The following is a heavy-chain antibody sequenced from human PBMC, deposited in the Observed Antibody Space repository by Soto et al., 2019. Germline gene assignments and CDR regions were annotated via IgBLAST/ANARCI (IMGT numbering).Heavy chain of an antibody. Sequence: QVQLVQSGAEVKKPGASVKVSCEASGYNFIDYYIHWVRQAPGQGFEWVGRISPKSGGTNSAQKFEGRVTMTWDTSLNTAYMELSSLKSDDTVVYYCARPPGYISDWYYFDLWGQGTRVTVSS. D-gene: IGHD3-9*01. J-gene: IGHJ4*02. CDR3: ARPPGYISDWYYFDL. CDR2: ISPKSGGT. CDR1: GYNFIDYY. V-gene: IGHV1-2*05.